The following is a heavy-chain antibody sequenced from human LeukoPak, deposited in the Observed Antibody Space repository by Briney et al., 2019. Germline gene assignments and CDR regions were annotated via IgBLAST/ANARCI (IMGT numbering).Heavy chain of an antibody. D-gene: IGHD3-10*01. Sequence: SVKVSCTASGYTFTIYGISLVRQAPAQGLEWMAWISPNIGGTNYVQKFQGRVRVTRDTSISTDYMEISGLTSDDTALYYCAREPSGSGGYDYWGQGTLVTVSS. CDR1: GYTFTIYG. CDR2: ISPNIGGT. V-gene: IGHV1-2*02. CDR3: AREPSGSGGYDY. J-gene: IGHJ4*02.